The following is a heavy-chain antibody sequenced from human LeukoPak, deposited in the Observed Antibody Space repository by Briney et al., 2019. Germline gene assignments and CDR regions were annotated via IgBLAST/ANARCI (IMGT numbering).Heavy chain of an antibody. CDR1: GGSISSGGYY. D-gene: IGHD6-13*01. V-gene: IGHV4-30-2*01. CDR2: INHSGST. J-gene: IGHJ5*02. CDR3: ARGYSSSWYAALDWFDP. Sequence: SQTLSLTCTVSGGSISSGGYYWSWIRQPPGKGLEWIGEINHSGSTNYNPSLKSRVTISVDTSKNQFSLKLNSVTAADTAVYYCARGYSSSWYAALDWFDPWGQGTLVIVSS.